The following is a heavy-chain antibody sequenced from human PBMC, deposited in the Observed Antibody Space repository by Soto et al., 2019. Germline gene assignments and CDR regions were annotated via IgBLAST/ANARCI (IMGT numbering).Heavy chain of an antibody. V-gene: IGHV1-18*01. Sequence: QVQLVQSGTEVKKPGASVKVSCKASGYRFTSYGFSWVRQAPGQGLEWLGWISGYNGNTNYAQKVQGRVTMTTDRSTRTDYMGLTSLRSDDTAVYYCARALFGGDYYTMDVWGKGTTFTVSS. CDR3: ARALFGGDYYTMDV. CDR2: ISGYNGNT. J-gene: IGHJ6*03. D-gene: IGHD2-15*01. CDR1: GYRFTSYG.